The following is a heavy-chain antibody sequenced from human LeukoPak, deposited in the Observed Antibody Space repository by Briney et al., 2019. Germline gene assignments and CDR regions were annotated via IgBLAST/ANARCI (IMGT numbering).Heavy chain of an antibody. J-gene: IGHJ4*02. V-gene: IGHV3-33*01. CDR2: IWYDGSNK. CDR3: ARDRSGGIYATFEY. Sequence: GGSLRHSCAASGFTFSSYGMHWVRQAPGKGLEWVAVIWYDGSNKYYADSVKGRFTISRDNSKNTLYLQMNSLRAEDTAVYYCARDRSGGIYATFEYWGQGTLVTVSS. D-gene: IGHD1-26*01. CDR1: GFTFSSYG.